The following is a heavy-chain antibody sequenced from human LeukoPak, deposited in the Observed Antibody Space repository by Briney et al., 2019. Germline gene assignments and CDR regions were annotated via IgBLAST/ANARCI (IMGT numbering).Heavy chain of an antibody. CDR1: GFTFSSYA. Sequence: PGRSLRLSCAASGFTFSSYAMHWVRQAPGKGLEWVAVISYDGSNKYYADSVKGRFTISRDNSKNTLYLQMNSLRAEDTAVYYCARVGWLQSLYYGMDVGAQGPTFPVS. V-gene: IGHV3-30-3*01. CDR3: ARVGWLQSLYYGMDV. CDR2: ISYDGSNK. J-gene: IGHJ6*02. D-gene: IGHD5-24*01.